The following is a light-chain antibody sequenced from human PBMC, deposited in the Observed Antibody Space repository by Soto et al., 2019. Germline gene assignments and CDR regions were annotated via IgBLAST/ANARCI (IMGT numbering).Light chain of an antibody. Sequence: QSALTQPASVSGSPGQSITISCTGTSSDVGGYNYVSWYQQHPGKAPKLLIYDVSNRPSGASNRFSGSKSGHTASLTISGLQAEDEADYYCSSYTGSTTLHYVFGTGTKVTVL. CDR2: DVS. CDR1: SSDVGGYNY. J-gene: IGLJ1*01. V-gene: IGLV2-14*01. CDR3: SSYTGSTTLHYV.